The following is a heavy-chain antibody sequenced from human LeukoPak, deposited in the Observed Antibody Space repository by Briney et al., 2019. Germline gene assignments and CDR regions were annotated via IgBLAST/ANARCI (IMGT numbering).Heavy chain of an antibody. D-gene: IGHD5-24*01. Sequence: PGGSLRLSCAASGFTFSSYAMSWVRQAPGKGLEWVSAISGSGGGTYYADSVKGRFAISRDNSKNTLYLQMNSLRAEDTAVYYCANDGGWLQFQLTWGQGTLVTVSS. CDR2: ISGSGGGT. J-gene: IGHJ5*02. CDR3: ANDGGWLQFQLT. CDR1: GFTFSSYA. V-gene: IGHV3-23*01.